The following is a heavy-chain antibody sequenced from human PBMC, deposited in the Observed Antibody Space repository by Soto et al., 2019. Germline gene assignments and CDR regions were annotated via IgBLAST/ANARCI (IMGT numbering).Heavy chain of an antibody. Sequence: RASVKVSCKASGGTFSSYTISWVRQAPGQGLEWMGRIIPILGIANYAQKFQGRVTITADKSTSTAYMELSSLRSEDTAVYYCAKYSSGWLGGAFDYWGQGTLVTVSS. CDR3: AKYSSGWLGGAFDY. J-gene: IGHJ4*02. CDR1: GGTFSSYT. V-gene: IGHV1-69*02. D-gene: IGHD6-19*01. CDR2: IIPILGIA.